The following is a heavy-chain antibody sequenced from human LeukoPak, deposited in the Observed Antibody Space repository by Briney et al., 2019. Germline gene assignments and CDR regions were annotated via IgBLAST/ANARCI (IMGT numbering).Heavy chain of an antibody. CDR1: GGSISSSSYY. D-gene: IGHD3-10*02. CDR2: IYYSGST. J-gene: IGHJ3*02. V-gene: IGHV4-39*01. Sequence: PSETLSLTCTVSGGSISSSSYYWGWIRQPPGKGLEWIGSIYYSGSTYYNPSLKSRVTISVDTSKNQFSLKLSSVSAADTAVYYCARYIRRAIIRLNDAFDIWGQGTIVTVYS. CDR3: ARYIRRAIIRLNDAFDI.